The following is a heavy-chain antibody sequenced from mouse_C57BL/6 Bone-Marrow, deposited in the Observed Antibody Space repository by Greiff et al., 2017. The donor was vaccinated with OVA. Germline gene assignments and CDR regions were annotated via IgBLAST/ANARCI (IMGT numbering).Heavy chain of an antibody. CDR2: INPYNGGT. J-gene: IGHJ2*01. Sequence: EVQGVESGPVLVKPGASVKMSCKASGYTFTDYYMNWVKQSHGKSLEWIGVINPYNGGTSYNQKFKGKATLTVDKSSSTAYMELNSLTSEDSAVYYCARRGDFDYWGQGTTLTVSS. CDR1: GYTFTDYY. V-gene: IGHV1-19*01. CDR3: ARRGDFDY.